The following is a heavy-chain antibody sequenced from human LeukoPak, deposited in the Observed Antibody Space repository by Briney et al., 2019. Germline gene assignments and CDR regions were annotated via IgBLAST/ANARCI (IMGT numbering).Heavy chain of an antibody. Sequence: AGGSLRLSCAASGFTFSNYVMHWVRQAPGKGLEWVSVISFDGSKEYSADSVKGRFIISRDNSKNTLYLQMNSLRAEDTAIYHCARDLAPAVTTDCYYYYGMDVWGQGTTVTVSS. CDR3: ARDLAPAVTTDCYYYYGMDV. CDR1: GFTFSNYV. V-gene: IGHV3-30*03. J-gene: IGHJ6*02. CDR2: ISFDGSKE. D-gene: IGHD4-17*01.